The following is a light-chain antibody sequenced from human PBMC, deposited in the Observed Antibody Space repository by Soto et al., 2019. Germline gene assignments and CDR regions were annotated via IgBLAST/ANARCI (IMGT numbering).Light chain of an antibody. CDR1: TGAVTSGYY. CDR3: LLYFDGAQV. J-gene: IGLJ3*02. CDR2: STS. V-gene: IGLV7-43*01. Sequence: QAVVTQEASLTVSPGGTVTLTCASSTGAVTSGYYPGWFQQRPGQAPTSLMHSTSIKHSWTPARFSGSLLGGKAALTLSAVQPEDEADYYCLLYFDGAQVFGGGTKLTVL.